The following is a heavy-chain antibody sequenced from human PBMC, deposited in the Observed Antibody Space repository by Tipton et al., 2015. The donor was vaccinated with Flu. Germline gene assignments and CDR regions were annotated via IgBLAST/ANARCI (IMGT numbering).Heavy chain of an antibody. CDR2: IWYDGSKT. V-gene: IGHV3-33*01. Sequence: QLVQSGGGVVQPGRSLRLSCTASGFSFSSHGIHWVRQAPGKGLEWVALIWYDGSKTYYADSVKGRFATSRDNSKNTVFLQMNSLRAEDTAVYYCARTSQQMPPLGYDAFGVWGQGTMVTVSS. D-gene: IGHD2-2*01. CDR1: GFSFSSHG. J-gene: IGHJ3*01. CDR3: ARTSQQMPPLGYDAFGV.